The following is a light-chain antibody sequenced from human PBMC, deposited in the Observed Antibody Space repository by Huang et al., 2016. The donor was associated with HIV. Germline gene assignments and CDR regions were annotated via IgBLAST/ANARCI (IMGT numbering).Light chain of an antibody. V-gene: IGKV1-NL1*01. J-gene: IGKJ5*01. Sequence: DIQMTQSPPSLSASVGDRVTFTCRANQNITKSLAWYQQKPGKAPNLLLYAASRLESGVPSRFRGSGSETIYTLTIDSLQPEDSAVYFCQQYFNPLPITFGQGTRLDMK. CDR3: QQYFNPLPIT. CDR2: AAS. CDR1: QNITKS.